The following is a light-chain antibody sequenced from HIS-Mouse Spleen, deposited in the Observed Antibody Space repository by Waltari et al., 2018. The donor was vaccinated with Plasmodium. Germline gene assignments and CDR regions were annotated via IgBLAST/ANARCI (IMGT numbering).Light chain of an antibody. CDR3: QQRSNWPT. V-gene: IGKV3-11*01. CDR2: DAS. CDR1: QSVSSY. Sequence: LSPGERATLSCRASQSVSSYLAWYQQKPGQAPRLLIYDASNRATGIPARFSGSGSGTDFTLTISSLEPEDFAVYYCQQRSNWPTFGQGTKVEIK. J-gene: IGKJ1*01.